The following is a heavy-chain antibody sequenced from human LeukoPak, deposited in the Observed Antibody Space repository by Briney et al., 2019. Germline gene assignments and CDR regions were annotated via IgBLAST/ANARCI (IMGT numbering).Heavy chain of an antibody. CDR2: IYYSGST. J-gene: IGHJ3*01. CDR3: ARVPGGGTAAN. CDR1: GGSVSSGSYY. Sequence: SETLSLTCTVSGGSVSSGSYYWSWTRQPPGKGLERIGYIYYSGSTNYNPSLKSRVTISVDMSKNQFSLRLSSVTTADTAVYYCARVPGGGTAANWGQGTMVTVSS. D-gene: IGHD1-7*01. V-gene: IGHV4-61*01.